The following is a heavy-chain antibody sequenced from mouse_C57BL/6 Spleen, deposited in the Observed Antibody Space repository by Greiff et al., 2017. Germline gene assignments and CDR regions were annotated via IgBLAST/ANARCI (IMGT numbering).Heavy chain of an antibody. V-gene: IGHV1-52*01. J-gene: IGHJ2*01. D-gene: IGHD1-1*01. Sequence: QVQLQQPGAELVRPGSSVKLSCKASGYTFTSYWMHWVKQRPIQGLEWIGNIDPSDSETHYNQKFKDKATLTVDKSSSTAYMQLSSLTSEDSAVYYCARNYYYGSSYDFDDWGQGTTLTVSS. CDR2: IDPSDSET. CDR1: GYTFTSYW. CDR3: ARNYYYGSSYDFDD.